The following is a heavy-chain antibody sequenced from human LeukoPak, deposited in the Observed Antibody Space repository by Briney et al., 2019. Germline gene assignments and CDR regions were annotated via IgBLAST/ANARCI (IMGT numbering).Heavy chain of an antibody. Sequence: GGSRRLSCAASGFTFSSYWIHWVRQAPGKGRVWVSRINSDGSSTSYADSVKGRFTISRDNAKNTLYLQMNSLRAEDTAVYYCARAPHNWRPNDAFDIWGQGTMVTVSS. CDR3: ARAPHNWRPNDAFDI. D-gene: IGHD1-20*01. CDR1: GFTFSSYW. V-gene: IGHV3-74*01. CDR2: INSDGSST. J-gene: IGHJ3*02.